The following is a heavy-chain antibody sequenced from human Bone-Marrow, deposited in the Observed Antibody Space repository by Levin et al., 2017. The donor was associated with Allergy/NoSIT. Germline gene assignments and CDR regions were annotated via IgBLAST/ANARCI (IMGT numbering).Heavy chain of an antibody. Sequence: LSLTCAASRFTFDDYAMHWVRQTPGRGLEWVSGISWNSGKIGYADSMKGRFTISRDNAKSSLYLQMNSLRVEDTALYYCVKTRGFSFGIDAFDIWGQGTMVTVSS. CDR1: RFTFDDYA. CDR3: VKTRGFSFGIDAFDI. CDR2: ISWNSGKI. D-gene: IGHD5-12*01. V-gene: IGHV3-9*01. J-gene: IGHJ3*02.